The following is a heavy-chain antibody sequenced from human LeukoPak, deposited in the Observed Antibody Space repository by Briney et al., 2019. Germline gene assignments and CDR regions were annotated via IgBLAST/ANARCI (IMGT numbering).Heavy chain of an antibody. CDR3: ARHVMVRRAEYFQH. J-gene: IGHJ1*01. CDR2: IYYSGST. D-gene: IGHD3-10*01. Sequence: PSETLSLTCSVSGGSISSYYWSWIRQPPGKGLEWIGYIYYSGSTNYNPSLKSRVTISVDTSKNQFSLKLSSVTAADTAVYYCARHVMVRRAEYFQHWGQGTLVTVSS. CDR1: GGSISSYY. V-gene: IGHV4-59*01.